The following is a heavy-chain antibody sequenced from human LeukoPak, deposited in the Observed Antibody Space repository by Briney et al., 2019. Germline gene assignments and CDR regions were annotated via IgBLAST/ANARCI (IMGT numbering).Heavy chain of an antibody. CDR3: TTDRPHGYNYPVFDY. CDR1: GFTFSNAW. CDR2: IKSKTDGGTT. Sequence: PGESLKISCAASGFTFSNAWMSWVRQAPGKGLEWVGRIKSKTDGGTTDYAAPVKGRFTISRDDSKNTLYLQMNSLKTEDTAVYYCTTDRPHGYNYPVFDYWGQGTLVTVSS. D-gene: IGHD5-24*01. V-gene: IGHV3-15*01. J-gene: IGHJ4*02.